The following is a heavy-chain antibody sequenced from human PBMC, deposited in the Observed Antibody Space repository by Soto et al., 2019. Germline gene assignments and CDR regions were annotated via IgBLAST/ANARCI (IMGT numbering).Heavy chain of an antibody. CDR3: LLGFSREDKAT. V-gene: IGHV3-23*01. J-gene: IGHJ5*02. Sequence: GGSLRLSCAASGFTFSNYAMSWVRQAPGKGLEWVSAISGSGGSTYYADSVKGRFTISRDNSKNTLYLQMNSLRAEDTAVYYCLLGFSREDKATWGQGTLVTVSS. D-gene: IGHD2-21*01. CDR2: ISGSGGST. CDR1: GFTFSNYA.